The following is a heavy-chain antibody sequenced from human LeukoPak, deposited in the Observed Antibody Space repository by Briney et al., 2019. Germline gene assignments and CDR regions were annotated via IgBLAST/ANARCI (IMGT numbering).Heavy chain of an antibody. Sequence: AGGSLRLSCAASGFSFSSDWMHWVRQAPGKGLVWVSRINNDGSSTTYADSVKGRFTISRDNAKNTLYLQMNSLRAGDTAVYYCGRALGSPLDYWGQGTLVTVSS. CDR1: GFSFSSDW. CDR2: INNDGSST. J-gene: IGHJ4*02. D-gene: IGHD1-26*01. CDR3: GRALGSPLDY. V-gene: IGHV3-74*01.